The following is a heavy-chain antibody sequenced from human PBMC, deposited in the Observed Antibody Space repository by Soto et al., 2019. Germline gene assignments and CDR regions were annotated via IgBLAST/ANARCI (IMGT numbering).Heavy chain of an antibody. V-gene: IGHV3-66*01. CDR3: AGRPRTGYSSKIDY. D-gene: IGHD6-19*01. CDR1: GFTVSSNY. J-gene: IGHJ4*02. Sequence: PGGSLRLSCAASGFTVSSNYMSWVRQAPGKGLEWVSVIYSGGSTYYADSVKGRFTISRDNSKNTLYLQMNSLRAEDTAVYYCAGRPRTGYSSKIDYWGQGTLVTVSS. CDR2: IYSGGST.